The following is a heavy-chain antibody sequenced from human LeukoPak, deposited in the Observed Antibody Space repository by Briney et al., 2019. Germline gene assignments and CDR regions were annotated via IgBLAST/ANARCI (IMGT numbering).Heavy chain of an antibody. CDR1: GGSISSGSYS. CDR3: ARGFFVREGPGSWFGP. Sequence: PSQTRSLTCAVSGGSISSGSYSWNWIRQPPGKGLEWIGYIYHTGNTFYNPSLKSRVTISVDRSKNQFSLRLTSVTAADTAVYYCARGFFVREGPGSWFGPWGQGTLVSV. V-gene: IGHV4-30-2*01. CDR2: IYHTGNT. D-gene: IGHD3-10*02. J-gene: IGHJ5*02.